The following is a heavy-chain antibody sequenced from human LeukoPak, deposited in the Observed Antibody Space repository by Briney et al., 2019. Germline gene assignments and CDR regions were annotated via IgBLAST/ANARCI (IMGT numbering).Heavy chain of an antibody. D-gene: IGHD3-10*01. V-gene: IGHV1-2*02. CDR3: ARNDYYGSGSYYSRYWFDP. CDR2: INPNSGGT. CDR1: GYTFTGYY. J-gene: IGHJ5*02. Sequence: ASVKVSCKASGYTFTGYYMHRVRQAPGQGLEWMGWINPNSGGTNYAQKFQGRVTMTRDTSISTAYVELSRLRSDDTAVYYCARNDYYGSGSYYSRYWFDPWGQGTLVTVSS.